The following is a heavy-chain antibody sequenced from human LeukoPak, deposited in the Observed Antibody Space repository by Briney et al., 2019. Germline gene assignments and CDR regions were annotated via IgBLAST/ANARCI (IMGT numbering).Heavy chain of an antibody. V-gene: IGHV3-23*01. D-gene: IGHD3-22*01. CDR1: GFTFSSYA. CDR2: IRDSGSST. CDR3: AKIKGSGYYYYFDY. Sequence: GGALRLSCAASGFTFSSYAMSWVRQAPGKGLEWVSAIRDSGSSTHYADSVKGRFTISRDNSKNTLYLQMNSLRAEDTAVYYCAKIKGSGYYYYFDYWGQGTLVTVSS. J-gene: IGHJ4*02.